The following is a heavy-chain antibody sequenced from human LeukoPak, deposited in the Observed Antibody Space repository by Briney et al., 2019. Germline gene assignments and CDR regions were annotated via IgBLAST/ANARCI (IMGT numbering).Heavy chain of an antibody. V-gene: IGHV1-8*01. J-gene: IGHJ6*02. CDR1: GYTFTSYD. Sequence: ASVKVSCKASGYTFTSYDINWVRQAPGQGLEWMGWMNPNSGNTGYAQKFQGRVTMTRNTSMSTAYMELSSLRSEDTAVYYCARGGYCSSTSCYLSYGMDVWGQGTTVTVSS. CDR3: ARGGYCSSTSCYLSYGMDV. CDR2: MNPNSGNT. D-gene: IGHD2-2*01.